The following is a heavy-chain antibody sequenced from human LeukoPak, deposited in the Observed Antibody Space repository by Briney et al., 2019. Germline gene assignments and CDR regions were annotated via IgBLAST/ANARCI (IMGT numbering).Heavy chain of an antibody. J-gene: IGHJ3*02. Sequence: ASVKVSCKASGYTSTGYYMHWVRQAPGQGLEWMGWINPNSGGTNYAQKFQGRVTMTRDTSISTAYMELSRLRSDDTAVYYCARIGYSSSWYNAFDIWGQGTMATVSS. V-gene: IGHV1-2*02. CDR1: GYTSTGYY. CDR3: ARIGYSSSWYNAFDI. CDR2: INPNSGGT. D-gene: IGHD6-13*01.